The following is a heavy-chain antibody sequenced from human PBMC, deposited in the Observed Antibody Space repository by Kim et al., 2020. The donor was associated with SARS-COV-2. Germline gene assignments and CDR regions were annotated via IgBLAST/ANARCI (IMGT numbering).Heavy chain of an antibody. CDR2: IYPGDSDT. Sequence: GESLKISCKGSGYSFTSYWIGWVRQMPGKGLEWMGIIYPGDSDTRYSPSFQGQVIISADKSISTAYLQWSSLKASDTAMYYCARGLGVYYDSSGYSSFDYWGQGTLVTVSS. J-gene: IGHJ4*02. V-gene: IGHV5-51*01. CDR1: GYSFTSYW. D-gene: IGHD3-22*01. CDR3: ARGLGVYYDSSGYSSFDY.